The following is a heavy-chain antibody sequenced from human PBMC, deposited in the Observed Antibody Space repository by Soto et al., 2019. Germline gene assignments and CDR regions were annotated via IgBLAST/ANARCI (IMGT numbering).Heavy chain of an antibody. CDR3: TKGTSTTPGPVY. V-gene: IGHV3-53*01. J-gene: IGHJ4*02. Sequence: RESMRHSCAASEFRGTTFRMSWVRQAPGKGLEWVSVIYGGGSTVYAASVKGRFTVSRDDSKNIVYVEMNSLTAEDTAVYYCTKGTSTTPGPVYLGQET. CDR1: EFRGTTFR. CDR2: IYGGGST. D-gene: IGHD1-1*01.